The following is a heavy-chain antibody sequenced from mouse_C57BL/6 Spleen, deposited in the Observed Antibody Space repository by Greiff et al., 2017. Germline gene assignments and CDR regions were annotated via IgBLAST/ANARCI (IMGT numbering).Heavy chain of an antibody. D-gene: IGHD1-1*01. V-gene: IGHV1-55*01. CDR1: GYTFTSYW. CDR3: ARKGYGSSRYYFDY. CDR2: IYPGSGST. J-gene: IGHJ2*01. Sequence: VQLQQPGAELVKPGASVKMSCKASGYTFTSYWITWVKQRPGQGLEWIGDIYPGSGSTNYNEKFKSKATLTVDTSSSTAYMQLSSLTSEDSAVYYCARKGYGSSRYYFDYWGQGTTLTVSS.